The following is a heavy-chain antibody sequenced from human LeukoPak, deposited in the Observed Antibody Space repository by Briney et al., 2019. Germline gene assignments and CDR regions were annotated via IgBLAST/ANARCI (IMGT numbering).Heavy chain of an antibody. Sequence: SVKVSCKASGYTFTSYGISWVRQAPGQGLEWMGGIIPIFGTANYAQKFQGRVTITADESTSTAYMELSSLRSEDTAVYYCARDQLPVRGGFDPWGQGTLVTVSS. CDR3: ARDQLPVRGGFDP. V-gene: IGHV1-69*13. D-gene: IGHD5-24*01. J-gene: IGHJ5*02. CDR2: IIPIFGTA. CDR1: GYTFTSYG.